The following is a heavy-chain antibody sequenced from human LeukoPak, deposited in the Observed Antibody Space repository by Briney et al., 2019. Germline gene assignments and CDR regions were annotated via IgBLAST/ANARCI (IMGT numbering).Heavy chain of an antibody. V-gene: IGHV3-73*01. CDR1: GFIFSDSA. J-gene: IGHJ4*02. D-gene: IGHD6-19*01. CDR3: LWVAVAGNGY. CDR2: IRSRANSYAT. Sequence: GGSLRLSCAASGFIFSDSAMHWVRQASGKGLEWVGRIRSRANSYATEYAASVRGRFTISRDDSKNTAYLQMNSLKIEDTAVSYCLWVAVAGNGYWGQGTLVTVSS.